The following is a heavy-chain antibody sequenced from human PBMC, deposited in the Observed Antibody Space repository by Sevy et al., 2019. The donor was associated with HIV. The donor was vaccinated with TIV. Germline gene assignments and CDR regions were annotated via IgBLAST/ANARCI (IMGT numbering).Heavy chain of an antibody. CDR1: GFTFSSYW. CDR2: IKQDGSEK. Sequence: GGSLRLSCAASGFTFSSYWMSWVRQAPGKGLECVANIKQDGSEKYYVDSVKGRFTISRDNAKNSLYLQMNSLRAEDTAVYYCARESNAGEGVVITYRFDYWGQGTLVTVSS. V-gene: IGHV3-7*01. J-gene: IGHJ4*02. CDR3: ARESNAGEGVVITYRFDY. D-gene: IGHD3-3*01.